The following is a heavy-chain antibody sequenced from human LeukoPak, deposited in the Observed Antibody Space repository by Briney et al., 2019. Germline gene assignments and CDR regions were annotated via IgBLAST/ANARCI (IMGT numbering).Heavy chain of an antibody. J-gene: IGHJ4*02. V-gene: IGHV1-69*05. CDR2: IIPIFGTA. CDR3: AGDSSGYYLLDY. CDR1: GGTFSSYA. Sequence: ASVKVPCKASGGTFSSYAISWVRQAPGQGLEWMGGIIPIFGTANYAQKFQGRVTITTDESTSTAYMELSSLRSEDTAVYYCAGDSSGYYLLDYWGQGTLVTVSS. D-gene: IGHD3-22*01.